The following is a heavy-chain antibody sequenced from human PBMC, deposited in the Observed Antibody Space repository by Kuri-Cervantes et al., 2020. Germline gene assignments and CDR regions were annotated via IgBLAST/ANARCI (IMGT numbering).Heavy chain of an antibody. CDR3: ARLYCGGDCYSGPFDY. V-gene: IGHV1-2*02. CDR2: IDPNSGGT. D-gene: IGHD2-21*02. CDR1: GYTFTGYY. Sequence: ASVKVSCKASGYTFTGYYLHWVRQAPGQGLEWMGWIDPNSGGTNYAQKFQGRVTMTRDTSISTAYMELSRLRSDDTAVYYCARLYCGGDCYSGPFDYWGQGTLVTVSS. J-gene: IGHJ4*02.